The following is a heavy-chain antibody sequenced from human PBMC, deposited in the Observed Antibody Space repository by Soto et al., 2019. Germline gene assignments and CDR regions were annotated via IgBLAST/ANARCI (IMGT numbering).Heavy chain of an antibody. V-gene: IGHV4-4*02. CDR1: GGSFTSNNW. D-gene: IGHD1-7*01. CDR3: ASRDPGTSVDY. Sequence: NPSETLYLPCAVSGGSFTSNNWWTWVRQPPGQGLEWIGEIYRTGSTNYNPSLKSRVTISLDKSENQFSLKVTSLTAADTAVYYCASRDPGTSVDYWGQGTLVTVSS. CDR2: IYRTGST. J-gene: IGHJ4*02.